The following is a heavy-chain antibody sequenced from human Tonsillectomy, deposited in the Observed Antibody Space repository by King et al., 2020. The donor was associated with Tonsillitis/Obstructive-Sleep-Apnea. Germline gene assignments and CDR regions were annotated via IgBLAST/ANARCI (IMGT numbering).Heavy chain of an antibody. CDR1: GGTFSSYA. D-gene: IGHD2-2*01. CDR2: IILIFGTA. Sequence: QLVQSGAEVKKPGSSVKVSCKASGGTFSSYAISWVRQAPGQGLEWMGGIILIFGTANYAQKFQGRVTITADESTSTAYMELSSLRSEDTAVYYCASDGKPAAMFYYYYYWGQGTLVTVSS. J-gene: IGHJ4*02. V-gene: IGHV1-69*12. CDR3: ASDGKPAAMFYYYYY.